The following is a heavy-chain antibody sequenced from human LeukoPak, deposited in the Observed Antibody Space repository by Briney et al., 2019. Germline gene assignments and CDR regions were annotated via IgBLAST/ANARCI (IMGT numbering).Heavy chain of an antibody. CDR2: IRYDGNNK. D-gene: IGHD3-10*01. Sequence: GGSLRLSCAASGFTFRSYGMHWVRQAPGKGLEWVAFIRYDGNNKYYADSVKGRFTISRDNSKNTVYLQMNSLRAEDTAVYYCARGAYGSGSYGDNWFDPWGQGTLVTVSS. J-gene: IGHJ5*02. CDR3: ARGAYGSGSYGDNWFDP. V-gene: IGHV3-30*02. CDR1: GFTFRSYG.